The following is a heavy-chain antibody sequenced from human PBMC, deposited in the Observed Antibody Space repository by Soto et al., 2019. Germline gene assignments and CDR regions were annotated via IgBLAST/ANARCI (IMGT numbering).Heavy chain of an antibody. CDR3: ARSGWHDAFDI. Sequence: EVQLLESGGGLVQPGGSLRLSCAASGFIFTSYAMSWVRQAPGKGLEWVSGISNSGGSTDYADSVKGRFFISRDNSKNTLDLQMNSLRADDTAVFYCARSGWHDAFDIWGQGTMVTVSS. CDR2: ISNSGGST. D-gene: IGHD6-19*01. CDR1: GFIFTSYA. V-gene: IGHV3-23*01. J-gene: IGHJ3*02.